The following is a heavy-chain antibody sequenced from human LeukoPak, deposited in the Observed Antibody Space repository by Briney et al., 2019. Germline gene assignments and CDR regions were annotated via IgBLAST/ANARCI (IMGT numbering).Heavy chain of an antibody. Sequence: SETLSLTCTVSGGSISSYYWSWIRQPPGKGLEWVGDIYYSGSANYNPSLKSRVTISVDTSKNQFSLKLSSVTAADTAVYYCAREGCSGGSCFNWFDPWGQGTLVTVSS. J-gene: IGHJ5*02. V-gene: IGHV4-59*01. CDR2: IYYSGSA. D-gene: IGHD2-15*01. CDR3: AREGCSGGSCFNWFDP. CDR1: GGSISSYY.